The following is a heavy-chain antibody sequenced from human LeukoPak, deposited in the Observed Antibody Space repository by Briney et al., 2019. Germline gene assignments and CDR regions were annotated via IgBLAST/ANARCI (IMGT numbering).Heavy chain of an antibody. CDR1: GGSISSGSYY. J-gene: IGHJ6*03. CDR2: IYTSGST. CDR3: ARGYYSYYYYYMDV. D-gene: IGHD3-10*01. V-gene: IGHV4-61*02. Sequence: SETLSLTCNVSGGSISSGSYYWSWIRQPAGKGLEWIGRIYTSGSTNYNPSLRSRVTISLDTSKNQFSLKLSSVTATDTAVYYCARGYYSYYYYYMDVWGKGTTVTVSS.